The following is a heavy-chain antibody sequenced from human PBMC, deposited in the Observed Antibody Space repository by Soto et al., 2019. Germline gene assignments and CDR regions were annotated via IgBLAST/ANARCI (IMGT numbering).Heavy chain of an antibody. Sequence: QVQLQQWGAGLLKPSETLSLTCAVYGGSFGGYYWSWIRQPPGKGLEWIGEINHSGSTNYNPSLKSRVTISVDTSKNQFSLKLSSVTAADTAVYYCARGRRGVLRFLEWLLSSWFDPWGQGTLVTVSS. CDR1: GGSFGGYY. J-gene: IGHJ5*02. CDR3: ARGRRGVLRFLEWLLSSWFDP. V-gene: IGHV4-34*01. D-gene: IGHD3-3*01. CDR2: INHSGST.